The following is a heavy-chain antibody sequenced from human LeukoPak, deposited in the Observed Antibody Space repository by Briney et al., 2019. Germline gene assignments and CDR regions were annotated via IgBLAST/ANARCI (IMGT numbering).Heavy chain of an antibody. CDR3: ARAWELPTLDY. CDR1: GGSISSGSYY. V-gene: IGHV4-61*10. J-gene: IGHJ4*02. CDR2: IYYSGST. Sequence: SQTLSLTCTVSGGSISSGSYYWSWIRQPAGKGLEWIGYIYYSGSTNYNPSLKSRVTISVDTSKNQFSLKLSSVTAADTAVYYCARAWELPTLDYWGQGTLVTVSS. D-gene: IGHD1-26*01.